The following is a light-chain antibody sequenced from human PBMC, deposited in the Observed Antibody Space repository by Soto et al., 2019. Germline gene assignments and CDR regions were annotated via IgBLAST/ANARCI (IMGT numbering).Light chain of an antibody. CDR1: ENLQQATGYNY. CDR3: MQALQSQWT. CDR2: LAS. V-gene: IGKV2-28*01. Sequence: EIVMTQSPLSLPVTPGESASISCRSSENLQQATGYNYVDWHLQRPGQSPQLLIYLASIRASGGPERFSGSGSGTNFTLKISGVEAEDVGVYYCMQALQSQWTFGQGTKVEIK. J-gene: IGKJ1*01.